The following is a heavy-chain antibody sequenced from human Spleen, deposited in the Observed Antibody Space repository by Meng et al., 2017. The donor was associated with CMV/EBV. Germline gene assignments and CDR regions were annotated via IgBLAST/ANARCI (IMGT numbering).Heavy chain of an antibody. Sequence: GESLKISCAASGFTFSSYAMSWVRQAPGKGLEWVSSISSSSSHIYYADSVKGRFTISRDNAKNSLYLQMNSLRAEDTAVYYCARVADFWSGHKYGMDVWGQGTTVTVSS. V-gene: IGHV3-21*01. CDR3: ARVADFWSGHKYGMDV. D-gene: IGHD3-3*01. CDR1: GFTFSSYA. CDR2: ISSSSSHI. J-gene: IGHJ6*02.